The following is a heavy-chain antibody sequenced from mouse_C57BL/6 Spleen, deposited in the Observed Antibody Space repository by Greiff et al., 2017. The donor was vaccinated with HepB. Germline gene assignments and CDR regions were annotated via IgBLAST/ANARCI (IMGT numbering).Heavy chain of an antibody. Sequence: VQLQQSGPELVKPGASVKISCKASGYTFTDYYMNWVKQSHGKSLEWIGDINPNNGGTSYNQKFKGKATLTVDKSSSTAYMELRSLTSEDSAVYYCARLRLRHFAYWGQGTLVTVSA. CDR2: INPNNGGT. D-gene: IGHD2-4*01. V-gene: IGHV1-26*01. J-gene: IGHJ3*01. CDR3: ARLRLRHFAY. CDR1: GYTFTDYY.